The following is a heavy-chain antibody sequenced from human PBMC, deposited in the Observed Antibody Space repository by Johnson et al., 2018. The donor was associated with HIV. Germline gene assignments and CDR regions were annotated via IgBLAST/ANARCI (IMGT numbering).Heavy chain of an antibody. CDR3: AKDNEDVVLVEAFDI. V-gene: IGHV3-30-3*01. CDR2: ISYDGSNK. CDR1: GFTFSSYA. Sequence: QVQLVESGGGVVQPGRSLRLSCAASGFTFSSYAMRWVRQAPGKGLEWVAVISYDGSNKYYADSVKGRFTISRDNSKNTLYLQMNSLRAEDTAVYYCAKDNEDVVLVEAFDIWGQGTMVTVSS. D-gene: IGHD2-8*02. J-gene: IGHJ3*02.